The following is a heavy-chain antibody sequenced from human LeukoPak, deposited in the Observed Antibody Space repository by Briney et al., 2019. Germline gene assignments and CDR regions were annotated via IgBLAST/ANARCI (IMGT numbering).Heavy chain of an antibody. D-gene: IGHD4-17*01. J-gene: IGHJ4*02. CDR3: AKRPSDYGDYDY. CDR1: GFSFISYG. Sequence: GGSLRLSCAASGFSFISYGMHWVRQAPGKRLEWVGVISDDGRSKDYADSVKGRFTISRDNSKDTLYLQMNSLRDEDTAVYYCAKRPSDYGDYDYWGQGTLVTVSS. CDR2: ISDDGRSK. V-gene: IGHV3-30*18.